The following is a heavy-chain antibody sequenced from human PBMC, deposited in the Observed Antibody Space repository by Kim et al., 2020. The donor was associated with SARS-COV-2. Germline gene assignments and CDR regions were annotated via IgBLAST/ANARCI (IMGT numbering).Heavy chain of an antibody. CDR3: ARGQLGRVFSMYNWNYHYYYYGMDV. J-gene: IGHJ6*02. CDR2: INHSGST. Sequence: SETLSLTCAVYGGSFSGYYWSWIRQPPGKGLEWIGEINHSGSTNYNPSLKSRVTISVDTSKNQFSLKLSSVTAADTAVYYCARGQLGRVFSMYNWNYHYYYYGMDVWGQGTTVTVSS. CDR1: GGSFSGYY. D-gene: IGHD1-7*01. V-gene: IGHV4-34*01.